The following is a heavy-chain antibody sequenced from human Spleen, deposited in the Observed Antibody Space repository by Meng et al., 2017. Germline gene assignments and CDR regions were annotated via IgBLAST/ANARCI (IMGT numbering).Heavy chain of an antibody. J-gene: IGHJ4*01. CDR1: DDSISSYY. CDR2: IYHNGDT. V-gene: IGHV4-59*08. CDR3: AGLFYYFDY. Sequence: SETLSLTCTVSDDSISSYYWNWIRQPPGKGPEWIGFIYHNGDTNYNPSLKSRVTISVDTSKNQFSLKLSSVTAADTAVYYCAGLFYYFDYWGHGTLVTVSS. D-gene: IGHD3-9*01.